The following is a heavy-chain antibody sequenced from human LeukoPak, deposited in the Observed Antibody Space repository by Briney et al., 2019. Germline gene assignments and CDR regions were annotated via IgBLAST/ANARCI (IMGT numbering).Heavy chain of an antibody. V-gene: IGHV4-61*02. CDR2: IYTSGST. J-gene: IGHJ3*02. Sequence: SETLSLTCTVSGGSISSGSYYWSWIRQPAGRGLEWIGLIYTSGSTNYNPSLKSRVTISVDTSKNQFSLKLSSVAAADTAVYYCAREGGLHTYAFDIWGQGTMVTVSS. D-gene: IGHD2-21*01. CDR3: AREGGLHTYAFDI. CDR1: GGSISSGSYY.